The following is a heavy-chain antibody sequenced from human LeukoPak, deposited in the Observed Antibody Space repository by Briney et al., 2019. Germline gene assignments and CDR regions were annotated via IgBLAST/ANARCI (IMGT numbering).Heavy chain of an antibody. CDR3: VRSLCGSDDS. V-gene: IGHV3-21*01. D-gene: IGHD2-21*01. J-gene: IGHJ4*02. Sequence: PGGSLRLSCATSGFSFSPYSMTWVRQTPGKGLEWVSTITSSSSSIYYSDSLKGRFTVSRDDAKNSLYLQMNSLGAEDTAVYYCVRSLCGSDDSWGQGTLVTVSP. CDR1: GFSFSPYS. CDR2: ITSSSSSI.